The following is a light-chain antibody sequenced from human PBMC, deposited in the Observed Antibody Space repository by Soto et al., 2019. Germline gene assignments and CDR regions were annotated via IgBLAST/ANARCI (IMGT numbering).Light chain of an antibody. CDR1: QDIRNY. CDR3: QQYNSYS. V-gene: IGKV1-9*01. Sequence: IQLTQSPSSLSASVGERVTVTCRASQDIRNYLAWYQQKPGKAPKLLICDASTLYSGVPSRFSGSGSGTDFTLTISGLQPDDFATYYCQQYNSYSFGQGTKVDIK. CDR2: DAS. J-gene: IGKJ1*01.